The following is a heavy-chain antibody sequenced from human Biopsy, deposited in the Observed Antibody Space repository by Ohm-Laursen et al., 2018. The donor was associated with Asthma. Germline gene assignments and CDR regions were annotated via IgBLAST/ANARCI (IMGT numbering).Heavy chain of an antibody. CDR1: GFTFGDYW. D-gene: IGHD3-3*02. V-gene: IGHV3-7*01. CDR3: ARTFHFWSPYHAEHYQL. J-gene: IGHJ1*01. Sequence: FLRLSCSASGFTFGDYWMSWVRQVPGKGLEWVANIKHDGTEKNHVDSLKGRFTISRDNAKNSLYLQMNSLRAEDTAVYYCARTFHFWSPYHAEHYQLWGQGTLVTVP. CDR2: IKHDGTEK.